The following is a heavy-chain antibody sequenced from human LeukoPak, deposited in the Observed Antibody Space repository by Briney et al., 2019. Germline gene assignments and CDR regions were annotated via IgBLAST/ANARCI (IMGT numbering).Heavy chain of an antibody. CDR2: ISYDGSNK. J-gene: IGHJ6*03. D-gene: IGHD4-17*01. V-gene: IGHV3-30*01. Sequence: PGRSLRLSCAASGFTFSSYAMHWVRQAPGKGLEWVAVISYDGSNKYYADSVKGRFTISRDNSKNTLYLQMNSLRAEDTAVYYCARGAGDPIDYYYYMDVRGKGTTVTVSS. CDR1: GFTFSSYA. CDR3: ARGAGDPIDYYYYMDV.